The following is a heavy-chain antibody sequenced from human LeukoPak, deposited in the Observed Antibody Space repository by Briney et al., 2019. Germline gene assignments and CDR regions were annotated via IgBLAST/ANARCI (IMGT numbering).Heavy chain of an antibody. V-gene: IGHV3-23*01. CDR3: TRHWDSGSYELPDAFDI. CDR2: IFPSGGEI. D-gene: IGHD1-26*01. J-gene: IGHJ3*02. Sequence: GGSLRLSCAASGFTFSTFAMIWVRQPPGKGLEWVSSIFPSGGEIHYADSVRGRFTISRDNSKSTLSLQMNSLRAEDTAIYYCTRHWDSGSYELPDAFDIWGQGTMVTVSS. CDR1: GFTFSTFA.